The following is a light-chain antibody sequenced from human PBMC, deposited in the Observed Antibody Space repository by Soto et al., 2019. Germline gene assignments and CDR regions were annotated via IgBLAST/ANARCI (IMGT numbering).Light chain of an antibody. Sequence: QSALTQPASVSGSPGQSITISCTGTSSDVGSYNLVSWYQQHPGKAPQLMIYDVSKRPSGVSNRCSGSKSGNTASLTISGLQAEYDADYYCCSYAGGTSVVFGGGTKLTVL. J-gene: IGLJ2*01. CDR3: CSYAGGTSVV. CDR2: DVS. V-gene: IGLV2-23*02. CDR1: SSDVGSYNL.